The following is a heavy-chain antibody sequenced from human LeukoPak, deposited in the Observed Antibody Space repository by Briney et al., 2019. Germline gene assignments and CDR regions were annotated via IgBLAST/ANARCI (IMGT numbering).Heavy chain of an antibody. CDR2: IYYSGST. CDR3: AREGRSGSWRGAFDI. Sequence: PSETLSLTCTVSGGSISSGGYYWSWIRQPPGKGLEWIGYIYYSGSTNYNPSLKSRVTISVDTSKNQFSLKLSSVTAADTAVYYCAREGRSGSWRGAFDIWGQGTMVTVSS. D-gene: IGHD6-13*01. V-gene: IGHV4-61*08. J-gene: IGHJ3*02. CDR1: GGSISSGGYY.